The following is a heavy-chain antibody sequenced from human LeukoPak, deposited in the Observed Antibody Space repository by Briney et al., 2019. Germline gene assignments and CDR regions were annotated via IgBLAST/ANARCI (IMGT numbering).Heavy chain of an antibody. D-gene: IGHD4-17*01. CDR2: IYPGDSDT. Sequence: GESLKLPCQASGYFFTNFWMGWVRQMPGKGLEWMGIIYPGDSDTKYSPSFQGQVTMSADKPIRTAYLQWHSLEPHATAMDYWPILELTTKRFFEHWGQGTLVTVS. V-gene: IGHV5-51*04. CDR1: GYFFTNFW. CDR3: PILELTTKRFFEH. J-gene: IGHJ4*02.